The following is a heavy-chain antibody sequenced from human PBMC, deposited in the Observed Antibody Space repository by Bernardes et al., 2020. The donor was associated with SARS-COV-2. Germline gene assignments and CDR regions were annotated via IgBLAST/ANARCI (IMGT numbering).Heavy chain of an antibody. Sequence: ASVKVSCKASGYTFTSYYMHWVRQAPGQGLEWMGIINPSGGSTSYAQKFQGRVTMTRDTSTSTVYMELSSLRSEDTAVYYCAREVVVPAAIRLGVYYYYYGMDVWGQGTTVTVSS. CDR2: INPSGGST. D-gene: IGHD2-2*02. CDR1: GYTFTSYY. CDR3: AREVVVPAAIRLGVYYYYYGMDV. V-gene: IGHV1-46*01. J-gene: IGHJ6*02.